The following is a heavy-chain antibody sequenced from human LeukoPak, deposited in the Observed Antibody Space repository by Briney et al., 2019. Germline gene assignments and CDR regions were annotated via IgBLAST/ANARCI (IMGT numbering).Heavy chain of an antibody. D-gene: IGHD4-17*01. CDR1: GGSISSGDYY. J-gene: IGHJ4*02. V-gene: IGHV4-30-4*01. Sequence: PSETLSLTCTVSGGSISSGDYYWSWVRQPPGKGLEWIGYIYYRGSIYSNPSLKSRVTISVDTSKNQFSLKLSSVTAADTAVYYCARVVYGDYYFDYWGQGTLVTVSS. CDR3: ARVVYGDYYFDY. CDR2: IYYRGSI.